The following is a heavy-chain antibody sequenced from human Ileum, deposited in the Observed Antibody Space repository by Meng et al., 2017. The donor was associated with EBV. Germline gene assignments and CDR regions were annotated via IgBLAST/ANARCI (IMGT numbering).Heavy chain of an antibody. Sequence: GQLRESGPGLVNPSGTLSLPCAVSGGSISVINWWSWVRQSPEKGLEWIGEMSDSGITHYNPSLKSRVTISADKSNNQFSLKLTSVTSADTAVYFYAKNGEKYFEYWGQGTLVTVSS. CDR1: GGSISVINW. CDR3: AKNGEKYFEY. V-gene: IGHV4-4*02. J-gene: IGHJ4*02. CDR2: MSDSGIT.